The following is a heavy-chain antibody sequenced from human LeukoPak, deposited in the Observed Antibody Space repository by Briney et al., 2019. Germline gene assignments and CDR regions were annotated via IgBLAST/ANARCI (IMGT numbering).Heavy chain of an antibody. CDR1: GFTFSSYA. Sequence: GGSLRLSCAASGFTFSSYAMHWVRQAPGKGLEWVAVISYDGSNKYYADSVKGRFTISRDNSKNTLYLQMNSLRAEDTAVYYCASVPVLRDYWGQGTLVTVSS. J-gene: IGHJ4*02. V-gene: IGHV3-30-3*01. D-gene: IGHD2-15*01. CDR2: ISYDGSNK. CDR3: ASVPVLRDY.